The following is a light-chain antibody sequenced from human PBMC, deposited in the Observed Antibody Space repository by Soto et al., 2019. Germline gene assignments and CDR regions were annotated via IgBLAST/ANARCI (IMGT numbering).Light chain of an antibody. J-gene: IGKJ4*01. CDR3: QQYDNLPLT. CDR2: DAS. CDR1: QDISNY. V-gene: IGKV1-33*01. Sequence: DIQMTQSPSSLSASVGDRVTITCQASQDISNYLNWYQQKPGKAPKLLIYDASNLETGGPSRFSGSGSGTDFTFTSSSLQPEDIATYYFQQYDNLPLTSGGATTVEIK.